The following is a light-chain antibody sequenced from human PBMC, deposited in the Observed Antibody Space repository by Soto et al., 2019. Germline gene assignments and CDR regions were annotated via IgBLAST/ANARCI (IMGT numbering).Light chain of an antibody. V-gene: IGLV2-8*01. CDR2: EVN. CDR1: SSDVGGYNF. J-gene: IGLJ2*01. CDR3: SSYAGSNNFVV. Sequence: QSALTQPPSASGSPGQSVTISCTGTSSDVGGYNFVSWFQQNAGKAPKLMIYEVNKRPSGVPDRFSGSKSSNTASLIVSGLQAEDEADYYCSSYAGSNNFVVFGGGTKLTVL.